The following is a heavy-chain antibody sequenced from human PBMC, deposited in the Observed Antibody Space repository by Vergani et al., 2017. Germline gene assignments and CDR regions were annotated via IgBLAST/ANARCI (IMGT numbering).Heavy chain of an antibody. CDR2: IYYSGST. V-gene: IGHV4-59*01. CDR1: GGSISSYY. CDR3: ARVRRTYYYDSSGYQDYYYYMDV. D-gene: IGHD3-22*01. J-gene: IGHJ6*03. Sequence: QVQLQESGPGLVKPSETLSLTCTVSGGSISSYYWSWIRQPPGKGLEWIGYIYYSGSTNYNPSLKSRVTISVDTSKNQFSLKLSSVTAADTAVYYCARVRRTYYYDSSGYQDYYYYMDVWGKGP.